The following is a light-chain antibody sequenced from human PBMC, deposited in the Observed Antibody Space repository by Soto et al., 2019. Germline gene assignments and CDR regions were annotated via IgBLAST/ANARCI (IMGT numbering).Light chain of an antibody. CDR1: SSNVGSNY. Sequence: QSVLTQPPSVSAAPGQKVTISCSGSSSNVGSNYVSWYQQLPGTAPKLLIYENNKRPSGIPGRFSGSKSGTSATLGITGLQTGDEADYYCGTWDSSLSAGVFGGGTQLTVL. CDR2: ENN. CDR3: GTWDSSLSAGV. V-gene: IGLV1-51*02. J-gene: IGLJ2*01.